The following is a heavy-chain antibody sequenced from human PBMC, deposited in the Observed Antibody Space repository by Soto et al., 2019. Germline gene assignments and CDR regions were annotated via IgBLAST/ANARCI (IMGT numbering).Heavy chain of an antibody. V-gene: IGHV1-3*04. J-gene: IGHJ5*02. Sequence: QVQLVQPGAEVKEPGASVKVSCKTSGYTFTNHFMHWVRQAPGQRPEWMGCINTGNGDTKYSQKFQGRLTFGRDTFASSAYMELSSLRSEDTAMYYCARDSINNWWGSWTWGQGTLVTVSS. D-gene: IGHD2-15*01. CDR2: INTGNGDT. CDR1: GYTFTNHF. CDR3: ARDSINNWWGSWT.